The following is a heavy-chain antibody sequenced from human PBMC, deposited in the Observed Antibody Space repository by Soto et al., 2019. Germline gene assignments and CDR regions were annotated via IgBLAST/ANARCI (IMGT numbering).Heavy chain of an antibody. CDR1: GFTFSSYG. CDR2: ISYDGSNK. J-gene: IGHJ5*02. V-gene: IGHV3-30*18. D-gene: IGHD2-8*01. CDR3: AKETGYCTNGVCYDWFDP. Sequence: LSCAASGFTFSSYGMHWVRQAPGKGLEWVAVISYDGSNKYYADSVKGRFTISRDNSKNTLYLQMNSLRAEDTAVYYCAKETGYCTNGVCYDWFDPWGQGTLVTVSS.